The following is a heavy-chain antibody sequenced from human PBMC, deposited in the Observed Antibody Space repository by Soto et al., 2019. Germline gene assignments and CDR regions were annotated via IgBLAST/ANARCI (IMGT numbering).Heavy chain of an antibody. CDR2: ISGSGGST. Sequence: PGGSLRLSCAASGFTVSSYAMSWVRQAPGKGLEWVSAISGSGGSTYYADSVKGRFTISRDNSKNTLYLQMNSLRAEDTAVYYCAKATNPYCSGGSCSNWGQGTLVTVSS. CDR1: GFTVSSYA. V-gene: IGHV3-23*01. CDR3: AKATNPYCSGGSCSN. D-gene: IGHD2-15*01. J-gene: IGHJ4*02.